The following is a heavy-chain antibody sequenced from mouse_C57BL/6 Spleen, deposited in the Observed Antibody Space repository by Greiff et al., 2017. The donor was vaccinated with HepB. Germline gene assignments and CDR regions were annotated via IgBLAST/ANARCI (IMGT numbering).Heavy chain of an antibody. CDR1: GFTFSDYY. Sequence: EVMLVESEGGLVQPGSSMKLSCTASGFTFSDYYMAWVRQVPEKGLEWVANINYDGSSTYYLDSLKSRFIISRDNAKNILYLQMSSLKSEDTATYYCARGGAYGNEVWFAYWGQGTLVTVSA. CDR2: INYDGSST. D-gene: IGHD2-1*01. CDR3: ARGGAYGNEVWFAY. V-gene: IGHV5-16*01. J-gene: IGHJ3*01.